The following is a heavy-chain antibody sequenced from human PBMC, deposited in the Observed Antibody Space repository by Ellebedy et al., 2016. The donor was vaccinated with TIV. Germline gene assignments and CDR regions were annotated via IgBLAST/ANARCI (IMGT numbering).Heavy chain of an antibody. CDR1: GFTFSNYW. V-gene: IGHV3-74*01. CDR2: IKGDGSST. D-gene: IGHD1-26*01. Sequence: GGSLRLXCTASGFTFSNYWMHWVRQAPGKGLVWVSRIKGDGSSTSYADSVMGRFTISRDNTKNTLSPQMNSPRAEDTGLYYCVRDGVGAPPFDYWGQGTLVTVSS. CDR3: VRDGVGAPPFDY. J-gene: IGHJ4*02.